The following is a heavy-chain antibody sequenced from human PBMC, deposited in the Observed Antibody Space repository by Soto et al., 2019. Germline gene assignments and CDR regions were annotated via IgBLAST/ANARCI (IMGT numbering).Heavy chain of an antibody. V-gene: IGHV1-24*01. Sequence: ASVKVSCKVSGYTLTELSMHWVRQAPGKGLEWMGGFDPEDGETIYAQKFQGRVTMTEDTSTDTAYMELSSLRSEDTAVYYCALGRIWFGELLGAFDIWGQGTMVTVSS. CDR1: GYTLTELS. J-gene: IGHJ3*02. CDR3: ALGRIWFGELLGAFDI. D-gene: IGHD3-10*01. CDR2: FDPEDGET.